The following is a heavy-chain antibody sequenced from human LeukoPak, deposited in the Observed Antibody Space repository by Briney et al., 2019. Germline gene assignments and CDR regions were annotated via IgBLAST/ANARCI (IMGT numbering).Heavy chain of an antibody. CDR3: ARHLNYYYYYYMDV. CDR1: GGSISSSAFH. Sequence: SETLSLTCTVSGGSISSSAFHWGCIRQPPGKGLECIGSIYYSRNTYYNPSLKSRVTISVDTSKNQFSLNLTSVTAADTAVYFCARHLNYYYYYYMDVWGKGTTVTVSS. CDR2: IYYSRNT. V-gene: IGHV4-39*01. J-gene: IGHJ6*03.